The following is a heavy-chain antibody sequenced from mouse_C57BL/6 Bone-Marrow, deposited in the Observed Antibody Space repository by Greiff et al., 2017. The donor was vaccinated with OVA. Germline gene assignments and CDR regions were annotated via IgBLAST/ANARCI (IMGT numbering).Heavy chain of an antibody. CDR3: TRGGYYVGLDY. CDR2: IDPETGGT. CDR1: GYTFTDYE. V-gene: IGHV1-15*01. Sequence: QVQLQQSGAELVRPGASVTLSCKASGYTFTDYEMHWVKQTPVHGLEWIGAIDPETGGTAYNQKFKGKAILTADKSSSTAYMELRSLTSEDSAVYYCTRGGYYVGLDYWGQGTTLTVSS. J-gene: IGHJ2*01. D-gene: IGHD1-1*01.